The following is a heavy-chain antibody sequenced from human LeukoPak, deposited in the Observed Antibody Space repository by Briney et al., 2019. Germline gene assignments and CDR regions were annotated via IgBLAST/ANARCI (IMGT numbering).Heavy chain of an antibody. CDR3: ARAGGSTVSHSDY. J-gene: IGHJ4*02. CDR1: GFTFSSYW. D-gene: IGHD4-17*01. CDR2: IKQDGSEK. V-gene: IGHV3-7*01. Sequence: GGSLRLSCAASGFTFSSYWMNWVRQAPGKGLEWVANIKQDGSEKYYVDSARGRFSISRDNAKDSLYLQMNSLRAEDTAVYYCARAGGSTVSHSDYWGQGTLVTVSS.